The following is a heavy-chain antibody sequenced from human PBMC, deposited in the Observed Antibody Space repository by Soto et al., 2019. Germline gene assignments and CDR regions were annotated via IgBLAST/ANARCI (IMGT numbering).Heavy chain of an antibody. J-gene: IGHJ3*02. CDR1: GGSISSSNW. CDR2: IYHSGST. D-gene: IGHD3-22*01. V-gene: IGHV4-4*02. Sequence: SETLSLTCAVSGGSISSSNWWSWVRQPPGKGLEWIGEIYHSGSTNYNPSLKSRVTISVDKSKNQFSLKLSSVTAADTAVYYCARDGNYYDSSGRLNDAFDIWGQGTMVTVS. CDR3: ARDGNYYDSSGRLNDAFDI.